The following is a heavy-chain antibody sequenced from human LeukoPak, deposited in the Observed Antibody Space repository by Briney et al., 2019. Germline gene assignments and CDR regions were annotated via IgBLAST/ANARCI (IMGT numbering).Heavy chain of an antibody. Sequence: GGSLRLSCAASGFTFSSYAMNWVRQAPGKGLEWVSAISGSGANTYYADSLKGRFTISRDNSKNTLYLQMNSLRAEDTAVYYCARAPYYDYSGVDYWGQGTLVTVSS. CDR3: ARAPYYDYSGVDY. D-gene: IGHD3-16*01. J-gene: IGHJ4*02. CDR1: GFTFSSYA. V-gene: IGHV3-23*01. CDR2: ISGSGANT.